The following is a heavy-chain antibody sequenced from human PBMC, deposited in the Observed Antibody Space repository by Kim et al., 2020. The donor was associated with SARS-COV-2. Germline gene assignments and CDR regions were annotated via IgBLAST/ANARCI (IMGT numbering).Heavy chain of an antibody. D-gene: IGHD6-13*01. CDR3: ARGYSSSWSHPPGAFDP. Sequence: SETLSLTCTVSGGSISSYYWSWIRQPPGKGLEWIGYIYYSGSTNYNPSLKSRVTISVDTSKNQFSLKLSSVTAADTAVYYCARGYSSSWSHPPGAFDPWGQGTLVTVSS. CDR2: IYYSGST. J-gene: IGHJ5*02. CDR1: GGSISSYY. V-gene: IGHV4-59*01.